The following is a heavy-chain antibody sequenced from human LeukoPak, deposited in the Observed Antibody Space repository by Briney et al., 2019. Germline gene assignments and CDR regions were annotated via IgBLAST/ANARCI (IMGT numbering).Heavy chain of an antibody. Sequence: ASVKVSCKASGYTFTSYGISWVRQAPGQGLEWMGWISAYNGNTNYAQKLQGRVTMTTDTSTSTASMELRSLRSDDTAVYYCARDDTAMVSYYYYYMDVWGKGTTVTVSS. CDR3: ARDDTAMVSYYYYYMDV. CDR2: ISAYNGNT. CDR1: GYTFTSYG. D-gene: IGHD5-18*01. J-gene: IGHJ6*03. V-gene: IGHV1-18*01.